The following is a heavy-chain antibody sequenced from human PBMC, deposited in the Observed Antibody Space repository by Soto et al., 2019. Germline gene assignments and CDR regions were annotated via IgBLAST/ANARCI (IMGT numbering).Heavy chain of an antibody. D-gene: IGHD3-3*01. CDR1: GYTFTSYA. V-gene: IGHV1-3*01. CDR2: INAGNGNT. CDR3: ASSFGDNGPGGLYGMDV. Sequence: VSVKVSCKASGYTFTSYAMHWVRQAPGQRLEWMGWINAGNGNTKYSQKFQGRVTITRDTSASTAYMELSSLRSEDTAVYYCASSFGDNGPGGLYGMDVWGQGTTVTVSS. J-gene: IGHJ6*02.